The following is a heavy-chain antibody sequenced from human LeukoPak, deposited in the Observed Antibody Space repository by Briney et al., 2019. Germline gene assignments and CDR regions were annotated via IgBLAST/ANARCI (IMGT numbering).Heavy chain of an antibody. CDR3: ARHHRSGWFDY. J-gene: IGHJ4*02. D-gene: IGHD6-19*01. CDR1: GGSISSYY. CDR2: IYYSGST. V-gene: IGHV4-59*08. Sequence: SETPSLTCTVSGGSISSYYWSWIRQPPGKGLEWIGYIYYSGSTNYNPSLKSRVTISVDTSKNQFSLKLSSVTAADTAVYYCARHHRSGWFDYWGQGTLVTVSS.